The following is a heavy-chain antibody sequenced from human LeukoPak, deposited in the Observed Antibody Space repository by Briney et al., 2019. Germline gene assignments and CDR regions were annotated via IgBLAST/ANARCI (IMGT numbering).Heavy chain of an antibody. CDR2: ISGSSSYI. Sequence: PGGSLRVSCAASGFTFSSYSMNWVRQAPGKGLEWVSSISGSSSYIYYADSVKGRFTISRDNAKKSLYLQMNSLRAEDTAVYYCAKSAMGNWFDPWGQGTLVTVSS. V-gene: IGHV3-21*04. J-gene: IGHJ5*02. D-gene: IGHD2-2*01. CDR3: AKSAMGNWFDP. CDR1: GFTFSSYS.